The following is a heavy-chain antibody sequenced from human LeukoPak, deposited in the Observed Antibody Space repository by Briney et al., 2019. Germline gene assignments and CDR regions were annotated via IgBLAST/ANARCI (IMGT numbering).Heavy chain of an antibody. CDR1: GYTLTGYY. CDR2: IIPIFGTA. V-gene: IGHV1-69*13. CDR3: AGGLVTAMAYNWFDP. D-gene: IGHD5-18*01. J-gene: IGHJ5*02. Sequence: ASAKVSCKASGYTLTGYYMHWVRQAPGQGLEWMGGIIPIFGTANYAQKFQGRVTITADESTSTAYMELSSLRSEDTAVYYCAGGLVTAMAYNWFDPWGQGTLVTVSS.